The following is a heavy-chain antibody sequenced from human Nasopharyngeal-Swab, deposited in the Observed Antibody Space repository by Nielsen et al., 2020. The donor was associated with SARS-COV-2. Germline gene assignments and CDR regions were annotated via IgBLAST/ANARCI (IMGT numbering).Heavy chain of an antibody. CDR3: ASEPGGMAAPGKHFDP. Sequence: WVRQAPGHGLEWMGVITPSGGATNYARKFRVRVTMTRGPSTSTVYLDLSSLKSEDTAVYFCASEPGGMAAPGKHFDPWGQGTLVTVSS. J-gene: IGHJ5*02. CDR2: ITPSGGAT. D-gene: IGHD6-13*01. V-gene: IGHV1-46*01.